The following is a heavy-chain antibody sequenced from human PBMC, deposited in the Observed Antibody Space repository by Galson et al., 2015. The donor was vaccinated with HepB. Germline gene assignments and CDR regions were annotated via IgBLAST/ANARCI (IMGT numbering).Heavy chain of an antibody. CDR3: ARGSLSTVDIVTKGVTTPPGWIDY. D-gene: IGHD5-12*01. V-gene: IGHV5-51*01. J-gene: IGHJ4*02. CDR1: GYSFTSYW. Sequence: QSGAEVKKPGESLKISCKGSGYSFTSYWIGWVRQMPGKGLEWMGIIYPGDSDTRYSPSFQGQVTISADKSISTANLQWSSLKASDTAMYYCARGSLSTVDIVTKGVTTPPGWIDYWGQGTLVTVSS. CDR2: IYPGDSDT.